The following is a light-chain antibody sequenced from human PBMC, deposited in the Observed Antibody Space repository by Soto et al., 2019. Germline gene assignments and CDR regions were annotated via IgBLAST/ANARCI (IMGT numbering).Light chain of an antibody. CDR1: QSVSSSH. CDR3: QQYGYSPIT. V-gene: IGKV3-20*01. J-gene: IGKJ5*01. CDR2: AAS. Sequence: EMVWTQSPGTLYLSPGERATLSCRASQSVSSSHLAWYQHKPGQAPRLRIYAASSRATGSPDRFSGGGSGTDFTLTISRLEPEDFAVSYCQQYGYSPITFGQGTRLAIK.